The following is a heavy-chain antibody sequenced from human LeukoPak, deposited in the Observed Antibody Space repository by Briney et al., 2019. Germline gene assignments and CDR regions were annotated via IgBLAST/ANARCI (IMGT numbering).Heavy chain of an antibody. CDR1: GLTFSIYW. V-gene: IGHV3-7*01. CDR2: IKQDGSEK. CDR3: ARDRIGWLDY. D-gene: IGHD6-19*01. J-gene: IGHJ4*02. Sequence: GGSLRLLCAACGLTFSIYWMRWVRPAPGGGREWLANIKQDGSEKFYVDSVKGRFTNARDKAKNSLYLETSSLRAEDSAGYYCARDRIGWLDYWGQGALVTVSS.